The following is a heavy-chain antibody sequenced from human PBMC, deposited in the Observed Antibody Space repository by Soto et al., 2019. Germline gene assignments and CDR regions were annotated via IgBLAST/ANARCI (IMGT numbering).Heavy chain of an antibody. CDR3: ARDPRGYCSGGSCPPDAYAFDI. Sequence: QVQLQESGPGLVKPSQTLSLTCTVSGGSISSGGYYWSWIRQHPGKGLEWIGYIYYSGSTYYNPSLKRRVTISVDTAQNQFSLKLSSVTAADTAVYYCARDPRGYCSGGSCPPDAYAFDIWGQGTMVTVSS. CDR2: IYYSGST. D-gene: IGHD2-15*01. J-gene: IGHJ3*02. CDR1: GGSISSGGYY. V-gene: IGHV4-31*03.